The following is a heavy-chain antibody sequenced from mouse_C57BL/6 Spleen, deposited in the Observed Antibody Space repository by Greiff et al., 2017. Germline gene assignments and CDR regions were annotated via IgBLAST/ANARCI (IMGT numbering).Heavy chain of an antibody. CDR2: IRNKANGYTT. Sequence: DVTLVESGGGLVQPGGSLSLSCAASGFTFTDYYMSWVRQPPGKALEWLGFIRNKANGYTTEYSASVKGRFTISSDNSQSILYLQRIALRAEDSASCCCARYMGGAIDYWGQGTSVTVSS. CDR3: ARYMGGAIDY. CDR1: GFTFTDYY. J-gene: IGHJ4*01. V-gene: IGHV7-3*01.